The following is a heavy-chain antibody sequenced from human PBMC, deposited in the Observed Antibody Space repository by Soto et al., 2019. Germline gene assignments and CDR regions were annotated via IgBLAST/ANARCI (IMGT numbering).Heavy chain of an antibody. CDR2: IIPYIGNA. Sequence: ASVKVSCKASGYTFTSYGISWLLQAPGQGLEWMGRIIPYIGNANYAQKFQGRVTITTDTSTSTAYMELSSLRSEDTAVYYCAMQGNIVVVPAANPYYFDYWGQGTLVTVSS. CDR3: AMQGNIVVVPAANPYYFDY. V-gene: IGHV1-18*01. CDR1: GYTFTSYG. J-gene: IGHJ4*02. D-gene: IGHD2-2*01.